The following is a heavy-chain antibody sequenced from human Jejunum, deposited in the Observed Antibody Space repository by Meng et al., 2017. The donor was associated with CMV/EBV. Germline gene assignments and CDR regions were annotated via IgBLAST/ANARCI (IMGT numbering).Heavy chain of an antibody. D-gene: IGHD5-24*01. J-gene: IGHJ4*02. CDR3: ARDEGGWLTAPDY. V-gene: IGHV1-18*04. Sequence: VQLVQYGAEVKKPGASVKVSCKVFGYTFTSHYFSWLRQAPGQGLEWMGWISAYNGNTNYAQKLQGRVTMTTDTSTSTAYMELRSLRSDDTAVYYCARDEGGWLTAPDYWGQGTLVTVSS. CDR2: ISAYNGNT. CDR1: GYTFTSHY.